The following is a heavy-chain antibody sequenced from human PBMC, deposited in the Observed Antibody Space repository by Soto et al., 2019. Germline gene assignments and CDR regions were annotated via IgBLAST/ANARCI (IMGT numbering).Heavy chain of an antibody. J-gene: IGHJ4*02. D-gene: IGHD5-12*01. CDR1: GYTFTSYG. CDR3: ARDDRKTPYRMDIVATIPFDY. Sequence: ASVKVSCKASGYTFTSYGISWVRQAPGQGLEWMGWISAYNGNTNYAQKLQGRVTMTTDTSTSTAYMELRSLRSDDTAVYYCARDDRKTPYRMDIVATIPFDYWGQGTLVTVSS. V-gene: IGHV1-18*01. CDR2: ISAYNGNT.